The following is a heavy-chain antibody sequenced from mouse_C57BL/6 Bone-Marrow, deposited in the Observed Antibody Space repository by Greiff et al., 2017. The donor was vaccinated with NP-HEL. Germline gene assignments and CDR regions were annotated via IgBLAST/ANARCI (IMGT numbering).Heavy chain of an antibody. V-gene: IGHV1-81*01. CDR3: ANYYGSSYVYWYFEG. J-gene: IGHJ1*03. D-gene: IGHD1-1*01. CDR1: GYTFTSYG. Sequence: QVQLQQSGAELARPGASVKLSCKASGYTFTSYGISWVKQRTGQGLEWIGEIYPRSGNTYYNEKFKGKATLTADKSSSTAYMELRSLTSEDSAVYFCANYYGSSYVYWYFEGWGTGTTVTVSS. CDR2: IYPRSGNT.